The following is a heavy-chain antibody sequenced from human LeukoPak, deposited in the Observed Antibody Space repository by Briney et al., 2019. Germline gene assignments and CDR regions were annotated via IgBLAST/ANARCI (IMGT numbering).Heavy chain of an antibody. CDR2: IIPIFGTA. CDR1: GGTFSSYA. Sequence: GASVKVSCKASGGTFSSYAISWVRQAPGQGLEWMGGIIPIFGTANYAQKFQGRVTITADESTSTAYMELSSLRPEDTAVYYCARARRYCSGGSCYSDFGYWGQGTLVTVSS. CDR3: ARARRYCSGGSCYSDFGY. D-gene: IGHD2-15*01. J-gene: IGHJ4*02. V-gene: IGHV1-69*13.